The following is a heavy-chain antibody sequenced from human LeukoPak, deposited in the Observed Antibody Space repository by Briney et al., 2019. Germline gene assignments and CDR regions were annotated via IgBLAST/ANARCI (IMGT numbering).Heavy chain of an antibody. V-gene: IGHV4-34*01. Sequence: SETLSLTCAVYGGSFSGYYWSWIRQPPGKGLEWIGEINHSGSTNYNPSLKSRVTISVDTSKNQFSLKLSSVTAADTAVYYCARDWGSTGIAAAGDLFDYWGQGTLVTVSS. J-gene: IGHJ4*02. CDR3: ARDWGSTGIAAAGDLFDY. CDR2: INHSGST. CDR1: GGSFSGYY. D-gene: IGHD6-13*01.